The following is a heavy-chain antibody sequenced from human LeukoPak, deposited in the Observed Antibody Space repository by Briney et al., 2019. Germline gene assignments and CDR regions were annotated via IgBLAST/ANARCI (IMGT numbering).Heavy chain of an antibody. V-gene: IGHV3-30*18. CDR3: AKDVESHPDY. Sequence: GRSLRLSCAASGFTFSSYGMDWVRQAPGKGLEWVAVISYDGSNKYYADSVKGRFTISRDNSKNTLYLQMNSLRAEDTAVYYCAKDVESHPDYWGQGTLVTVSS. CDR2: ISYDGSNK. CDR1: GFTFSSYG. D-gene: IGHD3-3*01. J-gene: IGHJ4*02.